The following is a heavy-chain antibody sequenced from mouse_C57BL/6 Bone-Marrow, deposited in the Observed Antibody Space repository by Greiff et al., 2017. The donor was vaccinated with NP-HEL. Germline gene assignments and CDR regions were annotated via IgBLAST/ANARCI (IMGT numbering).Heavy chain of an antibody. J-gene: IGHJ3*01. CDR3: ARPPYYYGSSPFAY. Sequence: EVKLEESGGDLVKPGGSLKLSCAASGFTFSSYGMSWVRQTPDKRLEWVATISSGGSYTYYPDSVKGRFTISRDNAKNTLYLQMSSLKSEDTAMYYCARPPYYYGSSPFAYWGQGTLLTVSA. V-gene: IGHV5-6*02. CDR1: GFTFSSYG. CDR2: ISSGGSYT. D-gene: IGHD1-1*01.